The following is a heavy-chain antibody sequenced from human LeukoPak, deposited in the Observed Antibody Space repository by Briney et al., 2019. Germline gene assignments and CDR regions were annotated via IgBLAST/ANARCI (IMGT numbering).Heavy chain of an antibody. Sequence: SVKVSRKASGGTFSSYAISWVRQAPGQGLEWMGRIIPILGIANYAQKFQGRVTITADKSTSTAYMELSSLRSEDTAVYYCARQPYSSGWYYSYWGQGTLVTVSS. D-gene: IGHD6-19*01. CDR1: GGTFSSYA. CDR3: ARQPYSSGWYYSY. J-gene: IGHJ4*02. CDR2: IIPILGIA. V-gene: IGHV1-69*04.